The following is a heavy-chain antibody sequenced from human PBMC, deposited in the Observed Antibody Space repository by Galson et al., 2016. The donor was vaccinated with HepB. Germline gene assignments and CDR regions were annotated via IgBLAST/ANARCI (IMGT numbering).Heavy chain of an antibody. CDR2: ISYDGNQK. V-gene: IGHV3-30*18. Sequence: SLRLSCAGSGFDFRNHDIHWVRQAPGKGLEWVAVISYDGNQKEYVDSVEGRFTISRDNSKNTLYLQMNSLRAEDTAVYYCAKDRGGRLRLRYYGMDVWGQGTTVTVSS. J-gene: IGHJ6*02. D-gene: IGHD5-12*01. CDR1: GFDFRNHD. CDR3: AKDRGGRLRLRYYGMDV.